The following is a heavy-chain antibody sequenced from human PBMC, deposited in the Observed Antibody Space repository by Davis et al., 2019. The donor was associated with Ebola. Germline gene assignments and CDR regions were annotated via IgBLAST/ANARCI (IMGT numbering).Heavy chain of an antibody. V-gene: IGHV3-9*01. CDR3: AKDIAVRYSYYGMDV. Sequence: GGSLRLSCAASGFTFDEYAMHWVREVPGKGLEWVSGISWNSDNIGYADSVKGRFVISRDNAKSSLYLQMNNLRTEDTAFYYCAKDIAVRYSYYGMDVWGRGTKVTVSS. CDR2: ISWNSDNI. CDR1: GFTFDEYA. D-gene: IGHD6-6*01. J-gene: IGHJ6*02.